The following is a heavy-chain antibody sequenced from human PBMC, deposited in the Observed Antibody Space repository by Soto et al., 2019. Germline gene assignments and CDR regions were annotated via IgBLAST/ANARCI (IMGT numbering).Heavy chain of an antibody. J-gene: IGHJ5*02. CDR3: ARVTCSGGSCPTGNRFDP. D-gene: IGHD2-15*01. CDR1: GGSISSYY. Sequence: PSETLSLTCTVSGGSISSYYWSWIRQPAGKGLEWIGRIYTSGSTNYNPSLKSRVTMSVDTSKNQFSLKLSSVTAADTAVYYCARVTCSGGSCPTGNRFDPWGQGTLVTVSS. CDR2: IYTSGST. V-gene: IGHV4-4*07.